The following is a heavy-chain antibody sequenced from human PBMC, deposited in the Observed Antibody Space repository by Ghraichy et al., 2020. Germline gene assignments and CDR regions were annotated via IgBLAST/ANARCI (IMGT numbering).Heavy chain of an antibody. CDR3: VKIAVIGLWYFDL. D-gene: IGHD6-19*01. CDR2: ISRSGDST. CDR1: GFSFNTNG. Sequence: GESLNISCAASGFSFNTNGMSWVRQAPGRGPEWVSSISRSGDSTYYADSVKGRFTVSRDNSKNTLYLQINSLRVEDTAVFYCVKIAVIGLWYFDLWGRGTLVSVSS. J-gene: IGHJ2*01. V-gene: IGHV3-23*01.